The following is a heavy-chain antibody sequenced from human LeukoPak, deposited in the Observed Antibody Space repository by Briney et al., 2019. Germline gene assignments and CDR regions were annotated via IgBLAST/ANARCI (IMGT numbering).Heavy chain of an antibody. CDR3: ARDRMTTVTTTRDNSALHYYYGMDV. V-gene: IGHV4-30-4*01. CDR2: IYYSGST. J-gene: IGHJ6*02. D-gene: IGHD4-4*01. CDR1: GGSISSGDYY. Sequence: SETLSLTCTVSGGSISSGDYYWSWIRQPPGKGLEWIGYIYYSGSTYYNPSLKSRVTMSVDTSKNQFSLKLSSVTAADTAVYYCARDRMTTVTTTRDNSALHYYYGMDVWGQGTTVTVSS.